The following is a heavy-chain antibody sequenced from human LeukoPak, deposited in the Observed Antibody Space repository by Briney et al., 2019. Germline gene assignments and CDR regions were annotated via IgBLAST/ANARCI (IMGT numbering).Heavy chain of an antibody. CDR2: IIPIFGTA. CDR3: ASTPCSGGSCHGNYYYYMDV. D-gene: IGHD2-15*01. V-gene: IGHV1-69*05. Sequence: SVKVSCKASGGTFSSYAVSWVRQAPGQGLEWMGGIIPIFGTANYAQKFQGRVTITTDESTSTAYMELSSLRSEDTAVYYCASTPCSGGSCHGNYYYYMDVWGKGTTVTVSS. J-gene: IGHJ6*03. CDR1: GGTFSSYA.